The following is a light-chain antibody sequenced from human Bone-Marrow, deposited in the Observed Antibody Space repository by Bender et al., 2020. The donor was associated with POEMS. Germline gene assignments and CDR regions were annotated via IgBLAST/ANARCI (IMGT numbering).Light chain of an antibody. V-gene: IGLV2-23*02. CDR1: SYDVGYYNL. J-gene: IGLJ1*01. Sequence: QSALTQPASVSGSPGQSITISCTGTSYDVGYYNLVSWYQHHPGKAPKLIIYEVSKRPSGVSNRFSGSQSGNTASLTISGLQAEDEADYSCCSYAGRSTYVFGRGTKVSVL. CDR3: CSYAGRSTYV. CDR2: EVS.